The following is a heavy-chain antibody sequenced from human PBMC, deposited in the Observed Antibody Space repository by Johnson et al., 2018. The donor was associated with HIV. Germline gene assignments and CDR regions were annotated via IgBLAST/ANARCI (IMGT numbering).Heavy chain of an antibody. D-gene: IGHD6-19*01. Sequence: VQLVESGGRLVQPGGSLGLSCAASGFTVSSNYMSWVRQAPGKGLEWVSVIYSGGSTYYADSVKGRFTISRYNSKNTLYLQMNSLRAEDTAVDYCARGTWLIPGAFDIWGQGTMVTVSS. CDR1: GFTVSSNY. V-gene: IGHV3-66*01. CDR2: IYSGGST. CDR3: ARGTWLIPGAFDI. J-gene: IGHJ3*02.